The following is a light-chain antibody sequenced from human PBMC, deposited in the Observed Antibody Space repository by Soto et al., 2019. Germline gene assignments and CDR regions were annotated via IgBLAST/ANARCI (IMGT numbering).Light chain of an antibody. CDR1: SSNIGSNT. Sequence: QSALTQPPSASPTPGQRVTISCSGSSSNIGSNTVNWYQQLPGTAPKLLIYSNNQRPSGVPDRFSGSTSGTSASLAIRGLQSEDEADYYCAAWDDSLNGRGVFGTGSKVTGL. J-gene: IGLJ1*01. V-gene: IGLV1-44*01. CDR2: SNN. CDR3: AAWDDSLNGRGV.